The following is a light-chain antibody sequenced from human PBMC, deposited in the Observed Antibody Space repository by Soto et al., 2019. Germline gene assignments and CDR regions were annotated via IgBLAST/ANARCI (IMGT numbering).Light chain of an antibody. CDR1: QSIRRY. J-gene: IGKJ5*01. CDR2: DAS. CDR3: QQSYKMPS. V-gene: IGKV1-39*01. Sequence: DIQMTQSPSSLSASVGDRITITCRASQSIRRYLSWYLQKPGKAPKLLIYDASSLQSGVPSRFSGSGSGTDFTLTVRSLQPEDFATYYCQQSYKMPSFGQGTRLEIK.